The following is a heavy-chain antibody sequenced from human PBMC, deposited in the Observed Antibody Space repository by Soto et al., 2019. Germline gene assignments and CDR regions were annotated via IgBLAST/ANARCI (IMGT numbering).Heavy chain of an antibody. D-gene: IGHD3-10*01. CDR3: ARDLGYYGSGTLSPNWFDP. J-gene: IGHJ5*02. V-gene: IGHV3-20*01. CDR2: INWNGGST. CDR1: GFTFDDYG. Sequence: PGGSLRLSCAASGFTFDDYGMSWVRQAPGKGLEWVSGINWNGGSTGCADSVKGRFTISRDNAKNSLYLQMNSLRAEDTALYHCARDLGYYGSGTLSPNWFDPWGQGTLVTVSS.